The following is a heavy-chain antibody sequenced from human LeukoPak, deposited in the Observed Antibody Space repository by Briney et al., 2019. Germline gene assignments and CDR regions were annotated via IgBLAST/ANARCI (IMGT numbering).Heavy chain of an antibody. D-gene: IGHD2-2*01. CDR1: GFTLGTYW. V-gene: IGHV3-7*01. Sequence: GGSLRLSCEASGFTLGTYWMSWVRQPPGKGLEWAANIKQDGSEKYYVDSVRGRFTISRDNAKNSLYLQMNSLRVEDTAMYYCAREGAHCSSTSCYGLRAFDIWGQETMVTVSS. CDR3: AREGAHCSSTSCYGLRAFDI. J-gene: IGHJ3*02. CDR2: IKQDGSEK.